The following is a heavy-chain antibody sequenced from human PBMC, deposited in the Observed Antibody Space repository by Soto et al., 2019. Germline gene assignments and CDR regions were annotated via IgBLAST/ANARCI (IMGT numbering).Heavy chain of an antibody. V-gene: IGHV1-18*01. J-gene: IGHJ3*02. CDR1: GYTFTSYG. CDR2: ISAYNGNT. D-gene: IGHD2-2*01. CDR3: ARGDCSSTSCYRYNWNYYAFDI. Sequence: QVQLVQSGAEVMKPGASVKVSCKASGYTFTSYGISWVRQAPGQGLEWMGWISAYNGNTNYAQKLQGRVTMTTDTSTSTAYMELRSLRSDDTAVYYCARGDCSSTSCYRYNWNYYAFDIWGQGTMVTVSS.